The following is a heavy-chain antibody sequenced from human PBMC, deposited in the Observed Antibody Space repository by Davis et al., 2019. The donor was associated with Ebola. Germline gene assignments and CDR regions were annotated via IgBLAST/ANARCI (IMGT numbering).Heavy chain of an antibody. Sequence: GESLKISCAASGFTFSSYGMFWVRQAPGKGMEWVAVISPDGSDKNYADSVKGRFTISRDNAKNTLYLQMNSLTAEDTAVYYCAKVTGSLGYWGQGTLVTVSS. J-gene: IGHJ4*02. CDR3: AKVTGSLGY. CDR1: GFTFSSYG. D-gene: IGHD6-13*01. CDR2: ISPDGSDK. V-gene: IGHV3-30*18.